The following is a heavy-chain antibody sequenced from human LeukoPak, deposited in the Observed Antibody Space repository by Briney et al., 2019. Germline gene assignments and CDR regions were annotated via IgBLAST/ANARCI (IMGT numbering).Heavy chain of an antibody. V-gene: IGHV1-46*01. D-gene: IGHD4-23*01. Sequence: ASVTVSCPASGYTFTSFYIHWVRQAPGRGLEWMGIINPSGGSTSYAQKFQDRVTMTRDTSTSTVYMELSSLRSEDTAVYYCARAIYGGKYDYWGQGTLVTVSS. CDR2: INPSGGST. CDR3: ARAIYGGKYDY. J-gene: IGHJ4*02. CDR1: GYTFTSFY.